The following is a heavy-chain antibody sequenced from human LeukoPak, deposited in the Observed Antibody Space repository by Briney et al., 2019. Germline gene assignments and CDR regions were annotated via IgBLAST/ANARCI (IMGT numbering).Heavy chain of an antibody. CDR2: INPRGGST. J-gene: IGHJ5*02. CDR1: GYTFTNYF. CDR3: ARRDCVGDCYSNWFDP. Sequence: ASVKVSCKASGYTFTNYFMHWVRQAPGQGLEWMGIINPRGGSTGYAQKFQGRITMTTDMSTRTVYMELSSLESEDTAVYYCARRDCVGDCYSNWFDPWGQGTLVTVSS. D-gene: IGHD2-21*02. V-gene: IGHV1-46*01.